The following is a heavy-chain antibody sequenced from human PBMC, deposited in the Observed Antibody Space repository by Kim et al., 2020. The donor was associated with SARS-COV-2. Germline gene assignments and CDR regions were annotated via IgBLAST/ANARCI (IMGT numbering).Heavy chain of an antibody. CDR1: GFTFDDYA. CDR3: AKDDKSGYHGWWYFDL. D-gene: IGHD3-16*02. Sequence: GGSLRLSCAASGFTFDDYAMHWVRQAPGKGLEWVSGISWNSGSIGYADSVKGRFTISRDNAKNSLYLQMNSLRAEDTALYYCAKDDKSGYHGWWYFDLWGRGTLVTVSS. V-gene: IGHV3-9*01. CDR2: ISWNSGSI. J-gene: IGHJ2*01.